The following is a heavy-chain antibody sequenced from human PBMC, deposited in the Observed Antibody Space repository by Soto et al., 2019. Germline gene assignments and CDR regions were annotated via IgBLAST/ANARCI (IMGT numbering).Heavy chain of an antibody. CDR2: IIPIFGTA. CDR3: ARGTWEPTDAFDI. Sequence: QVQLVQSGAEVKKPGSSVKVSCKASGGTFSSYAISWVRQAPGQGLEWMGGIIPIFGTANYAQKFQGRVTITADESTSTAYVELSSMRFEDTAVYYCARGTWEPTDAFDIWGQGTMVTVSS. V-gene: IGHV1-69*01. D-gene: IGHD1-26*01. CDR1: GGTFSSYA. J-gene: IGHJ3*02.